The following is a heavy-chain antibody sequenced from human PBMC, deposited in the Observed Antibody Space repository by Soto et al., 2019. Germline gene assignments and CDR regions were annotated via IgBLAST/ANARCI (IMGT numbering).Heavy chain of an antibody. J-gene: IGHJ5*02. CDR3: ARDGAGAYGLGWFDP. V-gene: IGHV4-31*01. Sequence: QVQLQESGPGLVKPSQTLSLTCTVSGDSISRGGYYWNRIRQHPRKGLEWIGYIYHSGSTNYNPSLKSQVTLSVATSKNQSSLELSSVTAADTAIYYCARDGAGAYGLGWFDPWGQGILVTVSS. CDR1: GDSISRGGYY. D-gene: IGHD2-21*01. CDR2: IYHSGST.